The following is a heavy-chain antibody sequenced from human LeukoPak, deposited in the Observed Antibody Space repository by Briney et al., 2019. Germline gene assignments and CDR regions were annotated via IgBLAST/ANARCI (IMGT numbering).Heavy chain of an antibody. Sequence: ASVKVSCKASGYTFTSYDINWVRQATGQGLEWMGWMNPNSGNTGYAQKFQGRVTITRNISISTAYMELSSLRSEDTAVYYCARELGGYYYDSSGHDAFDIWGQGTMVTVSS. J-gene: IGHJ3*02. CDR1: GYTFTSYD. CDR2: MNPNSGNT. CDR3: ARELGGYYYDSSGHDAFDI. V-gene: IGHV1-8*03. D-gene: IGHD3-22*01.